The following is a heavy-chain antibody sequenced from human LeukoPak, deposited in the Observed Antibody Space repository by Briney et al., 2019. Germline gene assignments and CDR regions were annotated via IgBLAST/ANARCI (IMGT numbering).Heavy chain of an antibody. CDR2: IYYSGST. J-gene: IGHJ3*02. Sequence: SETLSLTCTVSGGSISSSSYYWGWIRQPPGKGLEWIGSIYYSGSTYYNPSLKSRVTISVDTSKNQFSLKLNSVTAADTAVYYCASFPVAGIANNDAFDIWGQGTMVTVSS. CDR3: ASFPVAGIANNDAFDI. V-gene: IGHV4-39*01. CDR1: GGSISSSSYY. D-gene: IGHD6-19*01.